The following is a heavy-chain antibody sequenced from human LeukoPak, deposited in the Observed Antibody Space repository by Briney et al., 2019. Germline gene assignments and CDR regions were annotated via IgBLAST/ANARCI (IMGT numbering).Heavy chain of an antibody. CDR2: IWYDGSNK. Sequence: GRSLRLSCAASGFTFSSYGMHWVRQAPGKGLEWVAVIWYDGSNKYYADSVKGRFTISRDNSKNTLYLQMNSLRAEDTAVYYCARARPYGDYGRVDAFDIWGQGTMVTVSS. CDR3: ARARPYGDYGRVDAFDI. D-gene: IGHD4-17*01. V-gene: IGHV3-33*01. J-gene: IGHJ3*02. CDR1: GFTFSSYG.